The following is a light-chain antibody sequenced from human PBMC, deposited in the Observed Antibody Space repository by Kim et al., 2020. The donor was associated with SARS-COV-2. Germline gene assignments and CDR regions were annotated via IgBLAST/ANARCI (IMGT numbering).Light chain of an antibody. CDR1: QDITNY. V-gene: IGKV1-33*01. CDR2: DAS. J-gene: IGKJ5*01. Sequence: DIQMTQSPSSLSASVGDRVTITCQASQDITNYLNWYQQKPGKAPKLLIHDASNLETGVPSRISGSGSGTDFVLTISSLQPEDIATYFCQQYYSLITFGQGTRLEIK. CDR3: QQYYSLIT.